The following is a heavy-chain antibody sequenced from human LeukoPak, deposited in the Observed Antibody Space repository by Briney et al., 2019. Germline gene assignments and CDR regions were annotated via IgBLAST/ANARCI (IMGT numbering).Heavy chain of an antibody. J-gene: IGHJ5*02. CDR3: ARDRIVGALGWLDP. CDR2: VAPLLETT. Sequence: SVKVSCKAPGGTFSSYSITWVRQAPGQGLEWMGGVAPLLETTNYAPKFRDRMTITADESTSTAYMELTSLRSDDTAVYYCARDRIVGALGWLDPWGQGTLVTVSS. D-gene: IGHD1-26*01. CDR1: GGTFSSYS. V-gene: IGHV1-69*01.